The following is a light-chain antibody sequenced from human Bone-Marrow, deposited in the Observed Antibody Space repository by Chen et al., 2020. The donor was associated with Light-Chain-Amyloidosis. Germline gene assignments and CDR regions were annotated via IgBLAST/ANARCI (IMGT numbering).Light chain of an antibody. V-gene: IGKV1-39*01. J-gene: IGKJ4*02. Sequence: DIRMTQSPSSLSASVGDKITISGRTSHHIENYLNWYQQKPGTAPKLLIFLASRLQSGVPSRFSGRGSGTSFTLTIDNLQPEDFATYYCQQSYSLPLTFGGGTKV. CDR2: LAS. CDR1: HHIENY. CDR3: QQSYSLPLT.